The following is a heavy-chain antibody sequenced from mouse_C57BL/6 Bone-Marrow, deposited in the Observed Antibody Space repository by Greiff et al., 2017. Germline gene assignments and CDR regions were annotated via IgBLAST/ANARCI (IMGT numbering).Heavy chain of an antibody. V-gene: IGHV1-82*01. J-gene: IGHJ2*01. Sequence: QVQLQQSGPELVKPGASVKISCKASGYAFSSSWMNWVKQRPGKGLEWIGRIYPGDGDTNYNGTFKGKATLTADKSSSTAYMQLSSLTSEDSAVYFCATYYSTWGQGTTLTVSS. CDR3: ATYYST. CDR1: GYAFSSSW. CDR2: IYPGDGDT. D-gene: IGHD2-5*01.